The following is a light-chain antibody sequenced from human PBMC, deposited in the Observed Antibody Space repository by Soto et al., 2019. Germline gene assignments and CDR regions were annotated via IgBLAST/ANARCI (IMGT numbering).Light chain of an antibody. CDR1: SSAVGAYNH. CDR3: CSYTTSRTLV. Sequence: QSVLTQPASLAGSPGPALTISCTGTSSAVGAYNHVSWYQQHTGKAPQLIIYEVSKRPSGLSNRFSASKSGNTASLTISGLQAEDEADYYCCSYTTSRTLVFGTGTKVTVL. J-gene: IGLJ1*01. CDR2: EVS. V-gene: IGLV2-14*01.